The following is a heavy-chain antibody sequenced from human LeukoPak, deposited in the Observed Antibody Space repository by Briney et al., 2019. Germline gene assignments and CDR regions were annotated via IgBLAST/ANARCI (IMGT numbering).Heavy chain of an antibody. Sequence: PSETLSLTCTVSGGFISSYYWSWIRQPPGKGLEWIGYIYYSGSTNYNPSLKSRVTISVDTSKNQFSLKLSSVTAADTAVYYCAAYSSSWPYYFDYWGQGTLVTVSS. CDR3: AAYSSSWPYYFDY. J-gene: IGHJ4*02. V-gene: IGHV4-59*08. D-gene: IGHD6-13*01. CDR2: IYYSGST. CDR1: GGFISSYY.